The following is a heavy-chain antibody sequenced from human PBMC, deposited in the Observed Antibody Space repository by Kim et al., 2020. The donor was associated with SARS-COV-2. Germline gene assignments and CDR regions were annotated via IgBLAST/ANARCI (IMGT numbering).Heavy chain of an antibody. Sequence: RNKYHVDSVQGRFTLSRDNSKNTLYLQMNSLRAEDTAVYDCARDTYGMDVWGQGTTVTVSS. CDR2: RNK. J-gene: IGHJ6*02. CDR3: ARDTYGMDV. V-gene: IGHV3-30*01.